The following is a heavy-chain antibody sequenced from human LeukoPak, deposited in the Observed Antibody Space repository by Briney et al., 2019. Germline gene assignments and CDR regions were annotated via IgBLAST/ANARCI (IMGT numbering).Heavy chain of an antibody. Sequence: PSETLSLTCTVSGGSISNYYWSWIRQSPGKGLEWIGYIYYSGTTNSNPSLKSRVTISVDTSKNQFSLKLSSVTAADTAVYYCARLLTVRGVKTYYYYYGMDVWGQGTTVTVSS. CDR3: ARLLTVRGVKTYYYYYGMDV. V-gene: IGHV4-59*08. J-gene: IGHJ6*02. CDR1: GGSISNYY. D-gene: IGHD3-10*01. CDR2: IYYSGTT.